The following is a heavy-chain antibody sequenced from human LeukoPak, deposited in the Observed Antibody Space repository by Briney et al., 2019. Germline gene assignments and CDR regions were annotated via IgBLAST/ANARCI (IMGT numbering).Heavy chain of an antibody. J-gene: IGHJ5*02. V-gene: IGHV3-23*01. CDR3: AKSNREFDP. D-gene: IGHD1-14*01. CDR1: GFPFTNYA. Sequence: GGSLRLSCAVSGFPFTNYAISWVRQAPGKGLEWVAAVSGSGGATYYVDSVKGRFTISRDNSKNTLYLEMNSLRAEDTALYYCAKSNREFDPWGQGTLVTVSS. CDR2: VSGSGGAT.